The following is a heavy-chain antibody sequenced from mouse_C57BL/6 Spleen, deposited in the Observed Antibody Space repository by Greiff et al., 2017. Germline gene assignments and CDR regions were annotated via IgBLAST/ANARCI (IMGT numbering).Heavy chain of an antibody. D-gene: IGHD4-1*01. Sequence: QVQLKQPGAELVKPGASVKLSCKASGYTFTSYWMHWVKQRPGQGLEWIGMIHPNSGSTNYNEKFKSKATLTVDKSSSTAYMQLSSLTSEDSAVYYCARRLGGGAYAMDYWGQGTSVTVSS. CDR3: ARRLGGGAYAMDY. V-gene: IGHV1-64*01. CDR1: GYTFTSYW. CDR2: IHPNSGST. J-gene: IGHJ4*01.